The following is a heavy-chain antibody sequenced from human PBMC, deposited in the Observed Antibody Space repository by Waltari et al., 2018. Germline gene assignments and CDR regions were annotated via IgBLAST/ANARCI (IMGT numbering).Heavy chain of an antibody. J-gene: IGHJ4*02. Sequence: EVQLVESGGGLVQPGGSLRLSCAASGFTFSSYEMNWVRQAPGRGLEWVSYISSSGSTIYYADSVKGRLTISRDNAKNSLYLQMNSLRAEDTAVYYCARLNRKEGDYGFDYWGQGTLVTVSS. D-gene: IGHD4-17*01. CDR3: ARLNRKEGDYGFDY. CDR2: ISSSGSTI. V-gene: IGHV3-48*03. CDR1: GFTFSSYE.